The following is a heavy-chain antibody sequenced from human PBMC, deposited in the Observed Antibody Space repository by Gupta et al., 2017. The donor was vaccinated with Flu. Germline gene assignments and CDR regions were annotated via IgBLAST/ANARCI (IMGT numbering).Heavy chain of an antibody. Sequence: WVRQAPGKGLQWVAAISGRGGSTYYADSVKGRFTISRDNSKNTLYLQMNSLRAEDTAVYYCVKIIGRGYSGYDYQQRAFDIWGQGTMVTVSS. CDR2: ISGRGGST. J-gene: IGHJ3*02. CDR3: VKIIGRGYSGYDYQQRAFDI. D-gene: IGHD5-12*01. V-gene: IGHV3-23*01.